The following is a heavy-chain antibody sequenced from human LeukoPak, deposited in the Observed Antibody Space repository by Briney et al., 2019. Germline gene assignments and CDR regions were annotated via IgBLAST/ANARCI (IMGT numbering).Heavy chain of an antibody. CDR1: GFSFSSYA. D-gene: IGHD2-15*01. CDR3: AKGSLSGGTHYFDF. V-gene: IGHV3-23*03. Sequence: PGGSLRLSCATSGFSFSSYAMSWVRQAPGKGLEWVSFIYSDNTHYSDSVKGRFTISRGNSKNTLYLQMNSLRAEDTAVYYCAKGSLSGGTHYFDFWGQGTLVTVSS. J-gene: IGHJ4*02. CDR2: IYSDNT.